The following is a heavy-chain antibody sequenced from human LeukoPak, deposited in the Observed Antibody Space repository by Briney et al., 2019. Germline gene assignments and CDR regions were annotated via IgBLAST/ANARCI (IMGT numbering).Heavy chain of an antibody. J-gene: IGHJ2*01. D-gene: IGHD2-2*01. CDR1: GITVSSYA. Sequence: GGSLRLPCAASGITVSSYAMSWVRQAPGKGLDWVSSISGSVGSTHYADSVKGRFTISRDNAKNTLYLQMDSLRGEDTAVYYCAKRTEYCSSTRCAFWYFDLWGRGTLVTVSS. V-gene: IGHV3-23*01. CDR3: AKRTEYCSSTRCAFWYFDL. CDR2: ISGSVGST.